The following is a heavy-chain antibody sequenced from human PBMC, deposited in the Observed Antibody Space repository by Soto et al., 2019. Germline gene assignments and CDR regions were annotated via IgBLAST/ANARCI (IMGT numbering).Heavy chain of an antibody. CDR1: GASISTYY. D-gene: IGHD2-8*01. V-gene: IGHV4-59*01. Sequence: SETLSLTCTVSGASISTYYWSWVRQPPGKGLEWIGYIHDSGSTYYNPSLKSRVTMSLDTSRNQFFLQLNSVTAADTAVYYCARAWGQFIVLMVYAIPPYFDYWGQGTLVTVSS. CDR3: ARAWGQFIVLMVYAIPPYFDY. CDR2: IHDSGST. J-gene: IGHJ4*02.